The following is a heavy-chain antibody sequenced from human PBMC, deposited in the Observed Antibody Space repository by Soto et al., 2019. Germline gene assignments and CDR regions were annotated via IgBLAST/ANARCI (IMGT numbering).Heavy chain of an antibody. Sequence: PSETLSLTCTVSGGSISSGGYYWSWIRQHPGKGLEWIGYIYYSGSTYYNPSLKSRVTISVDTSKNQFSLKLSSVTAADTAVYYRASNTDDIFTGYYPFDYWGQGTMVPVSS. CDR3: ASNTDDIFTGYYPFDY. V-gene: IGHV4-31*03. CDR1: GGSISSGGYY. CDR2: IYYSGST. D-gene: IGHD3-9*01. J-gene: IGHJ4*02.